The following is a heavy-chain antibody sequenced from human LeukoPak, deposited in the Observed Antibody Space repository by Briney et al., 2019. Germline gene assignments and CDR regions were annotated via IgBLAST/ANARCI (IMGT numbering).Heavy chain of an antibody. J-gene: IGHJ4*02. Sequence: GGSLRLSCVASGFAFSSYWMSCVRQAPGKGLEWIANIKQDGGEKYYVDSVKGRFTISRDNAKNSLFLQMNSLRVEDTAVYYCARLGGSYYTYWGQGTLVTVSS. D-gene: IGHD1-26*01. V-gene: IGHV3-7*01. CDR2: IKQDGGEK. CDR3: ARLGGSYYTY. CDR1: GFAFSSYW.